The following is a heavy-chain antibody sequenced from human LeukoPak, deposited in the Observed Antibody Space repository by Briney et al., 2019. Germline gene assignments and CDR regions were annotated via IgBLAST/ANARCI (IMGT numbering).Heavy chain of an antibody. CDR2: IYYSGST. CDR3: AREGSSGWKVVGNWFDP. V-gene: IGHV4-59*01. Sequence: SETLSLTCTVSGGSISSYYWSWIRQPPGKGLEWIGYIYYSGSTNYNPSLKSRVTISVDTSKNQFSLKLSSVTAADTAVYYCAREGSSGWKVVGNWFDPWGQGTLVTVSS. J-gene: IGHJ5*02. CDR1: GGSISSYY. D-gene: IGHD1-26*01.